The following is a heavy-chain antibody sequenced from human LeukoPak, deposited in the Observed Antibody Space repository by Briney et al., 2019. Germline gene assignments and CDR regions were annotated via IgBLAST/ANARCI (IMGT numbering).Heavy chain of an antibody. CDR3: AKDRRFLEWGNYFDY. CDR1: GFTFSSYS. D-gene: IGHD3-3*01. Sequence: GGPLRLSCAASGFTFSSYSMNWVRQAPGKGLEWVAFIRYDGSNKYYADSVKGRFTISRDNSRNTLYLQMNSLRAEDTAVYYCAKDRRFLEWGNYFDYWGQGTLVTVSS. J-gene: IGHJ4*02. V-gene: IGHV3-30*02. CDR2: IRYDGSNK.